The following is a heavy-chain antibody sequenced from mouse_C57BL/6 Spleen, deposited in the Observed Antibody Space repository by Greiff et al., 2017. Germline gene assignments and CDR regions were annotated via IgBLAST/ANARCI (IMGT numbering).Heavy chain of an antibody. Sequence: EVQLVESGPELVKPGASVKMSCKASGYTFTDYNMHWVKQSHGKSLEWIGYINPNNGGTSYNQKFKGKATLTVNKSSSTAYMELRSLTSEDSAVYYCARDYDGYYVGFAYWGQGTLVTVSA. D-gene: IGHD2-3*01. CDR3: ARDYDGYYVGFAY. CDR1: GYTFTDYN. V-gene: IGHV1-22*01. J-gene: IGHJ3*01. CDR2: INPNNGGT.